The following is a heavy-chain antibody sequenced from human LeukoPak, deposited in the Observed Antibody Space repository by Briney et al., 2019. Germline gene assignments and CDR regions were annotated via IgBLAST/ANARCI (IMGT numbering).Heavy chain of an antibody. J-gene: IGHJ4*02. D-gene: IGHD2-15*01. V-gene: IGHV4-34*01. CDR3: ARGSQSLGYCSGGSCRAKIFDY. Sequence: SETLSLTCAVYGGSFSGYYWSWIRQPPGKGLEWIGEINHSGSTNYNPSLKSRVTISVDTSKNQSSLKLSSVTAADTAVYYCARGSQSLGYCSGGSCRAKIFDYWGQGTLVTVSS. CDR1: GGSFSGYY. CDR2: INHSGST.